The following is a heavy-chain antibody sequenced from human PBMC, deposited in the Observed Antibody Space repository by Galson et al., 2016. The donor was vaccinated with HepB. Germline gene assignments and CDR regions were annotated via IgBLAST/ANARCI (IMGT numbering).Heavy chain of an antibody. CDR3: AIGKEVKWNFDL. CDR2: VNSDGSRT. D-gene: IGHD4-11*01. CDR1: GFTFSTYW. Sequence: SLRLSCAASGFTFSTYWMHWVRQVPGMGLVWVSRVNSDGSRTTYVDSVKGRFTISRDNAKNTLYLQMNSLRVEDTAVYNCAIGKEVKWNFDLWGRGTLVTVSS. J-gene: IGHJ2*01. V-gene: IGHV3-74*01.